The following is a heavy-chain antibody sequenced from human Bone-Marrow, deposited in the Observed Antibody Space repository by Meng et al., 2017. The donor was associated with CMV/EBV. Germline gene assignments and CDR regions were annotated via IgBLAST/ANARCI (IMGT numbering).Heavy chain of an antibody. Sequence: QVQLQKSGPGLVTPSATLSLTCRVSGVTIITHYWSWIRQTPGKGLEWIASIHYPGRADYSPSLKSRVTVSVDTSDSQLSLKLSSVTTADTAMYYCAERGGGYWGQGILVTVSS. CDR2: IHYPGRA. D-gene: IGHD1-1*01. CDR1: GVTIITHY. V-gene: IGHV4-59*11. J-gene: IGHJ4*02. CDR3: AERGGGY.